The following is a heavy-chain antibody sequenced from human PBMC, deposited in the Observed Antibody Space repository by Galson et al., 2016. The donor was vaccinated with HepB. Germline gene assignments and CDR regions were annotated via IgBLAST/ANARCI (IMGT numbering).Heavy chain of an antibody. CDR1: GFVFSNFG. CDR2: ISTRRTT. Sequence: SLRLSCAASGFVFSNFGLSWVRQAPGKGLEWVASISTRRTTYYSDSVQGRFTISRDNSNNTPYPQMNGLRAEDTAVYYCAKERLVRRIFDHWGQGTLLTVSS. V-gene: IGHV3-23*01. D-gene: IGHD1-1*01. CDR3: AKERLVRRIFDH. J-gene: IGHJ4*02.